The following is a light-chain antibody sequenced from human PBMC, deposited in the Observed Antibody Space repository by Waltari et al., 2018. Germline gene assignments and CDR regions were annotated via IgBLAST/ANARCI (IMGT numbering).Light chain of an antibody. J-gene: IGLJ2*01. Sequence: QSALTQPASVSGSPGQSITISCTGTSSDVGGFNWVSWYQQHPDKAPKVMIYDVTNRPSRVSNRFSGSKSGTTATLTISVLQAEDEADYYCMSYTSRHTMIFGGGTRLTVL. CDR2: DVT. CDR3: MSYTSRHTMI. CDR1: SSDVGGFNW. V-gene: IGLV2-14*01.